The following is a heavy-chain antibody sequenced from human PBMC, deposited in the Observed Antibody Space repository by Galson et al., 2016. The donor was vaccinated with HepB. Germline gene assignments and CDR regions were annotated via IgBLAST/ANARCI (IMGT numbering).Heavy chain of an antibody. Sequence: SMRLSCAASGFTVSTNYLTWVRQAPGKGLEWVSVIYSGGTPYYADSVKGRFTISRDNSKNTLYLHMSILTAEDSAVYYCTGSGYYFWSGLEYWGQGIPVTVSS. CDR1: GFTVSTNY. J-gene: IGHJ4*02. D-gene: IGHD3-3*01. CDR3: TGSGYYFWSGLEY. CDR2: IYSGGTP. V-gene: IGHV3-53*01.